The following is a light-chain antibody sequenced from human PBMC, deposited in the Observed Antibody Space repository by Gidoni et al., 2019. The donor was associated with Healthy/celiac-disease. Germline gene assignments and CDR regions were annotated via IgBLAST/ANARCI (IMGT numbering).Light chain of an antibody. Sequence: DVVMTPSPLSLTVTLGQPDSISCRSSQSLVSSDGSSFLNWFQQRPGQYPRRLIYKVSNRESGVPDRFGGSGSGTDFTLKISRVEAEDVGIYYCMQGTHWPCSFXQXTRLEIK. J-gene: IGKJ2*04. CDR2: KVS. V-gene: IGKV2-30*01. CDR3: MQGTHWPCS. CDR1: QSLVSSDGSSF.